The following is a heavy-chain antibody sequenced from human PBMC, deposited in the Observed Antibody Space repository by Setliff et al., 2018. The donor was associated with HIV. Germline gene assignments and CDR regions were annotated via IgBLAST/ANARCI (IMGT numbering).Heavy chain of an antibody. J-gene: IGHJ4*02. CDR3: VTGPGGPVGRDPPNEY. Sequence: PSETLSLTCNVSGNFISSDIYFWSWIRQPAGKGLEWLGHIYASGVIKHNPSLKSRVIISVDTLRSQFSLTLKSVTAADSAIYFCVTGPGGPVGRDPPNEYWGQGTLVTVSS. CDR2: IYASGVI. CDR1: GNFISSDIYF. D-gene: IGHD3-16*01. V-gene: IGHV4-61*09.